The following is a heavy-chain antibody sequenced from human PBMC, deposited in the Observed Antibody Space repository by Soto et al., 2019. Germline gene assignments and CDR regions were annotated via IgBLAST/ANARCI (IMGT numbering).Heavy chain of an antibody. D-gene: IGHD6-13*01. Sequence: SVKVSCKASGFTFTSSAVQWVRQARGQRLEWIGWIVVGSGNTNYAQKFQERVTITRDMSTSTAYMELRSLRSDDTAVYYCAREAIPGQQLVGLWDYWGQGTLVTVTS. J-gene: IGHJ4*02. CDR2: IVVGSGNT. CDR3: AREAIPGQQLVGLWDY. V-gene: IGHV1-58*01. CDR1: GFTFTSSA.